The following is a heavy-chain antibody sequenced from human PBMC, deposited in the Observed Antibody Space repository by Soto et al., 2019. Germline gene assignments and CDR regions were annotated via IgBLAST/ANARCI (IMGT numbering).Heavy chain of an antibody. CDR2: ISYDGSNK. CDR3: AKYPIRGYSGYEVYYMDV. V-gene: IGHV3-30*18. J-gene: IGHJ6*03. CDR1: GFTFSSYG. Sequence: PGGSQRLSYAASGFTFSSYGVHWVRQAPGKGLEWVAVISYDGSNKYYADSVKGRFTISRDNSKNTLYLQMNSLRAEDTAVYYCAKYPIRGYSGYEVYYMDVWGKGTTVTVSS. D-gene: IGHD5-12*01.